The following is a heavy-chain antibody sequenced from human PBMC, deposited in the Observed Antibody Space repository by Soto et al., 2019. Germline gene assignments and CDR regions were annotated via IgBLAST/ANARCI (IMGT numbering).Heavy chain of an antibody. J-gene: IGHJ6*02. CDR1: GYTFTGYY. Sequence: GASVKVSCKASGYTFTGYYMHWVRQAPGQGLEWMGWINPNSGGTNYAQKFQGRVTMTRDTSISTAYMELSRLRSDDTAVYYCARVEEGRYYYYGMDVWGQGTTVTVSS. CDR3: ARVEEGRYYYYGMDV. V-gene: IGHV1-2*02. CDR2: INPNSGGT.